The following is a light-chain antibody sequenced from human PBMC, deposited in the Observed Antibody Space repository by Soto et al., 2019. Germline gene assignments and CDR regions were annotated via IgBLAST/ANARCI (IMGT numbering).Light chain of an antibody. CDR3: QQYKSYWT. J-gene: IGKJ1*01. Sequence: EIQMTQSPSTLSASVGDRVTITCRASQSVSSWLAWYQQKPGKAPKLLIYKASSLESGVPSRFSGSGSETEFPLTTISLQPDDSATYYCQQYKSYWTFGQGTKVEIK. CDR2: KAS. CDR1: QSVSSW. V-gene: IGKV1-5*03.